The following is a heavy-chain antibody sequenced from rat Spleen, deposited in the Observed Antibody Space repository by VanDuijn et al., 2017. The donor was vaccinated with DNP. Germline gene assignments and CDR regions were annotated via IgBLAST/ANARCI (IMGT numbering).Heavy chain of an antibody. CDR2: ISPSGGST. Sequence: EVQLVESGGGLVQPGRSLKLSCAASGFTFSNYGMHWIRQAPTKGLEWGASISPSGGSTYYRDSVKGRFTISRDNAKSTLYLQMDSLRSEDTATYDCATNPKLTGKGDWGQGVMVTVSS. CDR3: ATNPKLTGKGD. J-gene: IGHJ2*01. CDR1: GFTFSNYG. D-gene: IGHD5-1*01. V-gene: IGHV5-19*01.